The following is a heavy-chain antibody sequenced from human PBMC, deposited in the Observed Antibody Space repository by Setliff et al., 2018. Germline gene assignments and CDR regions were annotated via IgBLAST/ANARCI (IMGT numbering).Heavy chain of an antibody. V-gene: IGHV4-34*01. CDR3: ASPRLSYYDNGAFPSDAFDL. Sequence: SETLSLTCAVYGGSFSTYYWNWIRQPPGKGLEWIGEINHSGSTNYNPSLKSRVTISVVTSKNQFSLKLRSVTAADTAVYYCASPRLSYYDNGAFPSDAFDLWGQGTMVTVSS. J-gene: IGHJ3*01. D-gene: IGHD3-22*01. CDR2: INHSGST. CDR1: GGSFSTYY.